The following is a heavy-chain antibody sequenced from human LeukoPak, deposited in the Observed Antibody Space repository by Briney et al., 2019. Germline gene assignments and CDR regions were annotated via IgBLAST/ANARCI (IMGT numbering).Heavy chain of an antibody. Sequence: GGSLRLSCAASGFAFSSSWMLWVRQAPGKGLVWVSRINSDGTYTNYADSVEGRFTISRDNAKNTLYLQMNSLRAEDTAVYYCARDLSHTFDYWGQGTLVIVSS. V-gene: IGHV3-74*01. J-gene: IGHJ4*02. CDR1: GFAFSSSW. CDR3: ARDLSHTFDY. CDR2: INSDGTYT.